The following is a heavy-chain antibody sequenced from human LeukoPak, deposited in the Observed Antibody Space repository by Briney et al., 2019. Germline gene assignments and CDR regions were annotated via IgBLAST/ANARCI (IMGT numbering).Heavy chain of an antibody. CDR1: GYTFTSYG. D-gene: IGHD2-2*01. J-gene: IGHJ5*02. Sequence: ASVKVSCKASGYTFTSYGISWVRQAPGQGLEWMGWISAYNGNTNYAQKLQGRVTMTTDTSTSTAYMELRSLRSDDTAVYYCAREPLVVPAAILKFDPWGQGTLVTVSS. CDR2: ISAYNGNT. CDR3: AREPLVVPAAILKFDP. V-gene: IGHV1-18*01.